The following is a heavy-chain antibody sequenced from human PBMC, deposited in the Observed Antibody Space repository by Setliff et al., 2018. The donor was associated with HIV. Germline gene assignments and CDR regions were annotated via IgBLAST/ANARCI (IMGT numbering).Heavy chain of an antibody. CDR1: RFDFNNYW. D-gene: IGHD3-3*01. V-gene: IGHV3-7*01. CDR2: IDQDGSEK. Sequence: GGSLRLSCAASRFDFNNYWMCWVRQAPGKGLEWVANIDQDGSEKNYVDSVKGRFTISRDNAKNSLYLEMHSLTDEDTAVYYCVRDPGGIFDAFDVWGQGTMVTVSS. J-gene: IGHJ3*01. CDR3: VRDPGGIFDAFDV.